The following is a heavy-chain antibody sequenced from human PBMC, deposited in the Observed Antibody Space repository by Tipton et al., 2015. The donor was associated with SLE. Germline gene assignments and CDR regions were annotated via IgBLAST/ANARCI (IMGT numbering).Heavy chain of an antibody. Sequence: GSLRLSCAVSGGSISSSNWWSWVRQPPGKGLEWIGEIYHSGSTNYNPSLKSRVTISVDKSKNQFSLKLSSVTAADTAVYYCAREGNNWNDRWFDPWGQGTLVTVSS. D-gene: IGHD1-20*01. V-gene: IGHV4-4*02. CDR1: GGSISSSNW. CDR2: IYHSGST. CDR3: AREGNNWNDRWFDP. J-gene: IGHJ5*02.